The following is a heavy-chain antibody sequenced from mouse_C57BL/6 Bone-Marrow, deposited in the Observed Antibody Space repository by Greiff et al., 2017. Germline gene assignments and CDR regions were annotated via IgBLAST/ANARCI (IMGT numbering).Heavy chain of an antibody. V-gene: IGHV5-4*01. CDR2: ISDGGSYT. J-gene: IGHJ3*01. Sequence: EVQRVESGGGLVKPGGSLKLSCAASGFTFSSYAMSWVRQTPEKRLEWVATISDGGSYTYYPDNVKGRFTISSDNAKNNLYLQMSHLKSEDTAMYYCARDEGYYSIYEGFAWFAYWGQGTLVTVSA. D-gene: IGHD2-5*01. CDR3: ARDEGYYSIYEGFAWFAY. CDR1: GFTFSSYA.